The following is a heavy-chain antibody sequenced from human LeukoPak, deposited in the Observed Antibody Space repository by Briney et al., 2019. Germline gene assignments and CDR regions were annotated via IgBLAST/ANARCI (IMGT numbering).Heavy chain of an antibody. V-gene: IGHV4-59*01. CDR1: GGPISSYY. CDR2: IYYSGST. Sequence: SETLSLTCTVSGGPISSYYWSWIRQPPGKGLEWIGYIYYSGSTNYNPSLKSRVTISVDTSKNQFSLKLSSVTAADTAVYYCARVKSGYYYDSSGYYQIIDYWGQGTLVTVSS. CDR3: ARVKSGYYYDSSGYYQIIDY. D-gene: IGHD3-22*01. J-gene: IGHJ4*02.